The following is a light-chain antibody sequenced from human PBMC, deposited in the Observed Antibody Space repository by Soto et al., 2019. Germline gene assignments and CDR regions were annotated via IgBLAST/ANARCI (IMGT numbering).Light chain of an antibody. V-gene: IGLV3-1*01. CDR1: KLGDKY. Sequence: SYELTQPPSVSVSPGQTASITCSGDKLGDKYACWYQQKPGQSPVLVIYQDSKRPSGIRERFSGSNSGNTATLTISGTQAMDEADYYCQAWDSSVVFGGVTKLTVL. CDR2: QDS. J-gene: IGLJ2*01. CDR3: QAWDSSVV.